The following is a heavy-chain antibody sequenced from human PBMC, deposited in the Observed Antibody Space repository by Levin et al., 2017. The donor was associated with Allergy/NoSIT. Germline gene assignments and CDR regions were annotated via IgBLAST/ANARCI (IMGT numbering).Heavy chain of an antibody. CDR3: AKDGAGTDYGIDY. Sequence: GGSLRLSCTASGFTFNNYAMSWVRQAPGKGLEWVSAISTGGSNTYYSDSVKGRFTISRDNSKNTLYLQMNSLRAEDTAVYYCAKDGAGTDYGIDYWGQGSLVTVSS. D-gene: IGHD4-17*01. CDR1: GFTFNNYA. CDR2: ISTGGSNT. V-gene: IGHV3-23*01. J-gene: IGHJ4*02.